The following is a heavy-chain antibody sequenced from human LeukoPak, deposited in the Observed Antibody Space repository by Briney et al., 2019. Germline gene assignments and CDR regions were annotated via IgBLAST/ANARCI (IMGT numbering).Heavy chain of an antibody. CDR2: ISGSGGST. D-gene: IGHD1-26*01. Sequence: GGSLRLSCAASGFTFSSYGMSWARQAPGKGLEWVSGISGSGGSTYYADSVKGRFTISRDNPKNTLYLQMNSLRAEDTAVYYCAKEGIGGFDQWGQGTLVTVSS. V-gene: IGHV3-23*01. CDR3: AKEGIGGFDQ. J-gene: IGHJ4*02. CDR1: GFTFSSYG.